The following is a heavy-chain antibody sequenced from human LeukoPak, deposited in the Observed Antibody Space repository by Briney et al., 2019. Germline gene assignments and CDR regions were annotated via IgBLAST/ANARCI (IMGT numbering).Heavy chain of an antibody. CDR2: INHSGST. Sequence: SETLSLTCAVYGGSFSGYYWSWIRQPPGKGLEWIGEINHSGSTNYNPSLKSRVTISVDTSKNQFSLKLSSVTAADTAVYYCARVSGPTTAGFDAFDIWGQGTMVTVSS. D-gene: IGHD6-13*01. V-gene: IGHV4-34*01. CDR1: GGSFSGYY. CDR3: ARVSGPTTAGFDAFDI. J-gene: IGHJ3*02.